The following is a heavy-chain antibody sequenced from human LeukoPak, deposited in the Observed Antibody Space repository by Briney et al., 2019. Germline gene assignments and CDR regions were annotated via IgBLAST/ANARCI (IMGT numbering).Heavy chain of an antibody. Sequence: GGSLRLSCAASGVTFSSYSMNWVRQAPGKGLEWVSSISSSSSYIYYADSVKGRFTISRDNAKNSLYLQMNSLRAEDTAVYYCARERFCGGDCSILDYWGQGTLVTVSS. CDR2: ISSSSSYI. D-gene: IGHD2-21*01. CDR1: GVTFSSYS. J-gene: IGHJ4*02. CDR3: ARERFCGGDCSILDY. V-gene: IGHV3-21*01.